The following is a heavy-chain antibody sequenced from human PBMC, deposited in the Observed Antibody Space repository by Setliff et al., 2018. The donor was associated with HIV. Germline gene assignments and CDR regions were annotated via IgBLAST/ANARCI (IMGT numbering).Heavy chain of an antibody. CDR2: INHSGST. D-gene: IGHD3-10*01. J-gene: IGHJ3*02. CDR1: GGSFSGYY. CDR3: ARRHGSGSLDAFDI. Sequence: SETLSLTCAVYGGSFSGYYWSWIRQPPGKGLEWIGEINHSGSTNYNPSLKSRVTISVDTSKNQFSLKLSSVTAADTAVYYCARRHGSGSLDAFDIWGQGTMVTVSS. V-gene: IGHV4-34*01.